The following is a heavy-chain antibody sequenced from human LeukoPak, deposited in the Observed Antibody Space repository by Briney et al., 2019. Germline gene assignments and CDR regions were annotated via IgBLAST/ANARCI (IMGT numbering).Heavy chain of an antibody. CDR1: GFTFDDYT. D-gene: IGHD5-24*01. CDR2: IRYDGSNK. CDR3: AKAKMATRDFDY. Sequence: GGSLRLSCAASGFTFDDYTMHWVRQAPGKGLEWVAFIRYDGSNKYYADSVKGRFTISRDNSKNTLYLQMNSLRAEDTAVYYCAKAKMATRDFDYWGQGTLVTVSS. J-gene: IGHJ4*02. V-gene: IGHV3-30*02.